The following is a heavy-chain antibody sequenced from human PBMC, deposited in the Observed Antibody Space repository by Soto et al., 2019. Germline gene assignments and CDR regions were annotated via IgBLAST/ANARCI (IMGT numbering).Heavy chain of an antibody. CDR2: INHSGST. CDR3: ARDKITGLFDY. V-gene: IGHV4-34*01. J-gene: IGHJ4*02. Sequence: SETLSLTCAVYDGSFSGYYWTWIRQPPGTGLEWIGEINHSGSTNYNPSLKSRVTISVDTSKNQFSLKLTSVTAADTAVYYCARDKITGLFDYRVQRTLVTVSS. D-gene: IGHD2-8*02. CDR1: DGSFSGYY.